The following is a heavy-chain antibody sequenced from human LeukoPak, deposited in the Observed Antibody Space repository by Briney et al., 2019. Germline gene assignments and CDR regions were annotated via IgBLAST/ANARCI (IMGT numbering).Heavy chain of an antibody. Sequence: PSETLSLTCSVAGGSIRNHFWSWIRLSPEKGLEWIGNIYYTTNPNYNPSLASRVTISIDTSKDQLSLKLNSVTAADTAVYYCARDRNYFDAWGQGTRVTVSS. J-gene: IGHJ5*02. V-gene: IGHV4-59*11. D-gene: IGHD4-11*01. CDR1: GGSIRNHF. CDR3: ARDRNYFDA. CDR2: IYYTTNP.